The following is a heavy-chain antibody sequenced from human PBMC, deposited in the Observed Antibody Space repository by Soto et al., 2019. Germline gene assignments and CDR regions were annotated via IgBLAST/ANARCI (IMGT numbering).Heavy chain of an antibody. CDR3: ARGVFFASFGVVIATPYFDP. CDR2: TYYRSKWYN. V-gene: IGHV6-1*01. J-gene: IGHJ5*02. D-gene: IGHD3-3*01. Sequence: SQTLSLTCAISGDSVSSNTAAWNWIRQSPSRGLEWLGRTYYRSKWYNDYAVSVKRRITINPDTSKNQFSLQLNSVTPEDTAVYYCARGVFFASFGVVIATPYFDPWGQGTLVTVSS. CDR1: GDSVSSNTAA.